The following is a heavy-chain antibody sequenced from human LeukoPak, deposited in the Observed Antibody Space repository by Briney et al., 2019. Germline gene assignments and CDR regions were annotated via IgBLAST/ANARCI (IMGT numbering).Heavy chain of an antibody. CDR3: AKDQGHCGGDCYSDY. Sequence: PGGSLRLSCAASGFTFSSYGMSWVHQAPGKGLEWVSAISGSGGSTYYADSVKGRFTISRDNSKNTLYLQMNSLRAEDTAVYYCAKDQGHCGGDCYSDYWGQGTLVTVSS. D-gene: IGHD2-21*02. J-gene: IGHJ4*02. CDR1: GFTFSSYG. CDR2: ISGSGGST. V-gene: IGHV3-23*01.